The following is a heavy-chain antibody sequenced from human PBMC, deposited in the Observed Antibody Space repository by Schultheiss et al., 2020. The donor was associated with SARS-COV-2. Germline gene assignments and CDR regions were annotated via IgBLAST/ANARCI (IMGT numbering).Heavy chain of an antibody. D-gene: IGHD1-1*01. J-gene: IGHJ6*03. CDR1: GGSISSGSYY. Sequence: SQTLSLTCTVSGGSISSGSYYWSWIRQPPGKGLEWIGYIYYSGSTNYNPSLKSRVTISVDTSKNQFSLKLSSVTAADTAVYYCARVGWNDYYYMDVWGKGTTVTVSS. CDR3: ARVGWNDYYYMDV. V-gene: IGHV4-61*01. CDR2: IYYSGST.